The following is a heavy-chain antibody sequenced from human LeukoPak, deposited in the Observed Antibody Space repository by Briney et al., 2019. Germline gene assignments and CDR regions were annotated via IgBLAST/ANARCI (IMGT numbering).Heavy chain of an antibody. Sequence: PGGSLRLSCAASGFTFSSYSMNWVRQAPGKGLEWVAVISYDGSNKYYADSVKGRFTISRDNSKNTLYLQMNSLRAEDTAVYYCAKEATPRAYDFWSGYYVPYGMDVWGQGTTVTVSS. D-gene: IGHD3-3*01. V-gene: IGHV3-30*18. J-gene: IGHJ6*02. CDR1: GFTFSSYS. CDR3: AKEATPRAYDFWSGYYVPYGMDV. CDR2: ISYDGSNK.